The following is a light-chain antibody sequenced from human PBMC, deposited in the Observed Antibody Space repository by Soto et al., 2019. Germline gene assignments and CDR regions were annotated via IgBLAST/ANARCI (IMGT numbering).Light chain of an antibody. CDR2: GAS. CDR3: QQYSSPPFT. CDR1: QSVSSNY. V-gene: IGKV3-20*01. J-gene: IGKJ3*01. Sequence: EVVLTQSPGTLSLSPGERATLSCRASQSVSSNYLAWFQQKPGQAPRLLIYGASRRATGIPDRFSGSGSGTDFTLTISRLEPEDFVVYYCQQYSSPPFTFGPGTKVDIK.